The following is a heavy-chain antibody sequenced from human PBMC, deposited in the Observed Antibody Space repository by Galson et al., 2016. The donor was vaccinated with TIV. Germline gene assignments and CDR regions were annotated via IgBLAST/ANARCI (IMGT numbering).Heavy chain of an antibody. Sequence: SLRLSCAASGFTFSEYFMIWIRQTPRKGLEWVSHISGSGTPTYYADSMRCRLIISRDNAKSSLYLQMSSLRVEDTAGYYCATIAVPGTRVYWGQGAQVTVSS. CDR2: ISGSGTPT. V-gene: IGHV3-11*04. CDR1: GFTFSEYF. D-gene: IGHD6-19*01. CDR3: ATIAVPGTRVY. J-gene: IGHJ4*02.